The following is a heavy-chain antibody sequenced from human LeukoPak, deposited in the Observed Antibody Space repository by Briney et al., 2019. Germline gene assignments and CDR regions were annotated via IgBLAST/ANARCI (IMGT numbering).Heavy chain of an antibody. V-gene: IGHV4-4*02. D-gene: IGHD2-21*02. Sequence: SETLFLTCAVSGGSISSSNWWSWVRQPPGKGLEWIGEIYHSGSTNYNPSLKSRVTISVDKSKNQFSLKLSSVTAADTAVYYCARQLVHCGGNCYFYWGQGTLVTVSS. CDR3: ARQLVHCGGNCYFY. CDR2: IYHSGST. CDR1: GGSISSSNW. J-gene: IGHJ4*02.